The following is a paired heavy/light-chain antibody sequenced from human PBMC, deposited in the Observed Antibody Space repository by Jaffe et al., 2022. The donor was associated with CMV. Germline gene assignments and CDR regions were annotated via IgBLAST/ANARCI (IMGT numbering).Heavy chain of an antibody. CDR1: GFIFSDYW. CDR3: ARDPDGFDF. Sequence: EMQLVQSGGGLVQPGGSLRLSCAASGFIFSDYWMTWVRQAPGKGLEYVAHLTPHGDEKFYGDSAKGRFTISRDNAKNSLYLQMNSLRVEDTAVYYCARDPDGFDFWGQGTLVTVSS. V-gene: IGHV3-7*03. CDR2: LTPHGDEK. J-gene: IGHJ4*02.
Light chain of an antibody. J-gene: IGLJ3*02. V-gene: IGLV10-54*04. CDR2: RNH. Sequence: QAGLTQPPSVSKGLRQTVTLTCTGNNYNVGYQGVAWLQQRQGRPPRLLSYRNHSRPSGISERFSASRSGNTASLTILWLQPEDETDYYCSAWDTSLSVWLFGEGTKVTVL. CDR3: SAWDTSLSVWL. CDR1: NYNVGYQG.